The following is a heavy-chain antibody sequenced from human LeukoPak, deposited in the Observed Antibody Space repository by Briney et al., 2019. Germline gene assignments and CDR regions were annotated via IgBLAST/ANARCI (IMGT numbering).Heavy chain of an antibody. CDR1: GYSFTSYW. D-gene: IGHD3-22*01. Sequence: GESLKISCQGSGYSFTSYWIGWVRQMPGKGLEWMGIIYPGDSDTRYSPSFQGQVTISADKSISTAYLQWSSLKASDTAMYYCARDRSYDSSGYDYWGQGTLVTVSS. CDR2: IYPGDSDT. V-gene: IGHV5-51*01. J-gene: IGHJ4*02. CDR3: ARDRSYDSSGYDY.